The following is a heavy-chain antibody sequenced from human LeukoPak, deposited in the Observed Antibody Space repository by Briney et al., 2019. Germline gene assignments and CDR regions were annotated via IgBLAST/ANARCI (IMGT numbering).Heavy chain of an antibody. CDR2: INHSGST. Sequence: SETLSLTCAVYGGSFSGYYWSWIRQPPGKGLEWIGEINHSGSTNYNPSLKSRVTISVDTSKNQFSLKLSSVTAADTAVYYCARAEPICYYYGMGVWGQGTTVTVSS. CDR3: ARAEPICYYYGMGV. CDR1: GGSFSGYY. D-gene: IGHD1-14*01. V-gene: IGHV4-34*01. J-gene: IGHJ6*02.